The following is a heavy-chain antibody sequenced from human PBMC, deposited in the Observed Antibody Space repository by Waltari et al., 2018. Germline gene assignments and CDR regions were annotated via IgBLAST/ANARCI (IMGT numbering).Heavy chain of an antibody. V-gene: IGHV4-39*07. D-gene: IGHD2-15*01. CDR2: IYYSGST. Sequence: QLQLQESGPGLVKPSETLSLTCTVSGGSISSSRYSWGWIRQPPGKGLEWIGSIYYSGSTYYNPSLKSRVTISVDTSKNQFSLKLSSVTAADTAVYYCAEDGDYFDYWGQGTLVTVSS. CDR1: GGSISSSRYS. J-gene: IGHJ4*02. CDR3: AEDGDYFDY.